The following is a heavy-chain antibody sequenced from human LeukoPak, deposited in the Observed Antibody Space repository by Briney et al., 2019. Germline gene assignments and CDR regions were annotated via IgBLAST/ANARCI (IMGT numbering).Heavy chain of an antibody. D-gene: IGHD3-22*01. J-gene: IGHJ4*02. CDR2: ITRSSIYI. CDR3: ARGRYDSSGSYSLFDY. CDR1: GFTFSSYS. Sequence: GGSLRLSCAASGFTFSSYSMNWVRQAPGKGLEWVSCITRSSIYIYYADSVKGRFTISRDNAKNSLYLQMNSLRAEDTAVYYCARGRYDSSGSYSLFDYWGQGTLSPSPQ. V-gene: IGHV3-21*01.